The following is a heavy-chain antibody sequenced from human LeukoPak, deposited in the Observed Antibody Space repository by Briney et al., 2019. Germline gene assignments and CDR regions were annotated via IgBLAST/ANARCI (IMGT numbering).Heavy chain of an antibody. CDR1: GYTFTGYY. CDR2: INPNSGGT. D-gene: IGHD3-10*01. V-gene: IGHV1-2*02. J-gene: IGHJ3*02. Sequence: ASVEVSCKASGYTFTGYYMHWVRQAPGQGLEWMGWINPNSGGTNYAQKFQGRVTMTRDTSISTAYMELSRLRSDDTAVYYCYGSGSYYRPDAFDIWGQGTMVTVSS. CDR3: YGSGSYYRPDAFDI.